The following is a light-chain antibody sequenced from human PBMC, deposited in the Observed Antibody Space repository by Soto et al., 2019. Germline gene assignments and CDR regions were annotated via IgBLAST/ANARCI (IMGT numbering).Light chain of an antibody. Sequence: QSVLTQPASVSGSPGQSITISCTGTSSNVGGYDYVSWYQQHPGTAPRLIIYEVSYRPSGVSNRFSGSKSGYTASLTISGLQAEDEADYYCNSQTTSGIRVFGTGTKVTVL. V-gene: IGLV2-14*01. CDR3: NSQTTSGIRV. CDR1: SSNVGGYDY. J-gene: IGLJ1*01. CDR2: EVS.